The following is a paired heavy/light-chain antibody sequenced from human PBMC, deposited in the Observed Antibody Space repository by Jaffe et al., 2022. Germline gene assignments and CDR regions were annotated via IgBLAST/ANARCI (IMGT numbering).Light chain of an antibody. CDR2: WAS. CDR1: QSVLYSSNNKNY. V-gene: IGKV4-1*01. J-gene: IGKJ3*01. Sequence: DIVMTQSPDSLAVSLGERATINCKSSQSVLYSSNNKNYLAWYQQKPGQPPKLLIFWASTRQSGVPDRFSGSGSGTDFTLTISSLQAEDVAVYYCQQYYSTPFTFGPGTKVDIK. CDR3: QQYYSTPFT.
Heavy chain of an antibody. D-gene: IGHD2-2*01. CDR3: ARAQGGDIVVVPAFDY. CDR1: GFTFSDYY. Sequence: QVQLVESGGDLVKPGGSLRLSCAASGFTFSDYYMSWIRQAPGKGLEWVSYISSSGSTIYYADSVKGRFTISRDNAKNSLYLQMNSLRAEDTALYYCARAQGGDIVVVPAFDYWGQGTLVTVSS. J-gene: IGHJ4*02. V-gene: IGHV3-11*01. CDR2: ISSSGSTI.